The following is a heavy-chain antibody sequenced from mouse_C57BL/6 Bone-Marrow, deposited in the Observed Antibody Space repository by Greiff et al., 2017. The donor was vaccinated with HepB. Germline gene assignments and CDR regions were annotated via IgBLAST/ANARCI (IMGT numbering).Heavy chain of an antibody. Sequence: EVKLMESGPELVKPGDSVKISCKASGYSFTGYFMNWVMQSHGKSLEWIGRINPYNGDTFYNQKFKGKATLTVDKSSSTAHMELRSLTSEDSAVYYCARCRWLLRLYYYAMDYWGQGTSVTVSS. CDR3: ARCRWLLRLYYYAMDY. D-gene: IGHD2-3*01. CDR1: GYSFTGYF. J-gene: IGHJ4*01. V-gene: IGHV1-20*01. CDR2: INPYNGDT.